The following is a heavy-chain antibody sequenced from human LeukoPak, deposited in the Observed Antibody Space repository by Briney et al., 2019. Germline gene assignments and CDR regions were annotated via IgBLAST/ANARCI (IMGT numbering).Heavy chain of an antibody. CDR3: ERDRERGGNGPIRH. D-gene: IGHD4-23*01. CDR1: GFTLHDYN. V-gene: IGHV3-43*01. CDR2: IKWDDGST. J-gene: IGHJ1*01. Sequence: GGSLRLSCAASGFTLHDYNMHWVRQAPGKGLEWVSHIKWDDGSTYYADSVKGRFTISRDNSKNPLYLQMNSLRTEDTALYYCERDRERGGNGPIRHWGQGTLVTVSS.